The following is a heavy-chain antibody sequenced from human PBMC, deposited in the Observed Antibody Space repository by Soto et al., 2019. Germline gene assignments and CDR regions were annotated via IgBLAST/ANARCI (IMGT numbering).Heavy chain of an antibody. V-gene: IGHV1-8*01. Sequence: QVQLVQSGAEVKKPGASMKVSCKTSGYTFTNYDINWVRQATGQGLEWMGFMSPSTGNTGYAQSLQGRINLTRDTSISTAYMELSSLRSEDTAVYFCARGDYWGQGTLVTVSS. J-gene: IGHJ4*02. CDR1: GYTFTNYD. CDR2: MSPSTGNT. CDR3: ARGDY.